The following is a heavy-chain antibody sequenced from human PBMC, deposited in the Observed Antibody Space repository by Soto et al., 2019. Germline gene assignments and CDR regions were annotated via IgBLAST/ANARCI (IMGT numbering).Heavy chain of an antibody. CDR2: IIPIFGTA. D-gene: IGHD5-12*01. CDR3: AREASGYDPPKTIMDV. J-gene: IGHJ6*02. CDR1: GGTFRSYA. Sequence: SGGTFRSYAVSLGRQAPGQGLEWMGGIIPIFGTANYAQKFQGRVTITADKSTSTAYMELSSLRSEDTAVYYCAREASGYDPPKTIMDVWGQGTTVTVSS. V-gene: IGHV1-69*06.